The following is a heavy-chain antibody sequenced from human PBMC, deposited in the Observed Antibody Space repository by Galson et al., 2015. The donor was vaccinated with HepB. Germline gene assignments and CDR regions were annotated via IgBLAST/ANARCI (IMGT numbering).Heavy chain of an antibody. CDR2: ISSSSSYM. CDR1: GFTFSTYS. V-gene: IGHV3-21*01. J-gene: IGHJ4*01. D-gene: IGHD6-19*01. CDR3: ARGGFGSKRSPGPTNY. Sequence: SLRLSCAASGFTFSTYSMNWVRQAPGKGLEWVSSISSSSSYMYYADSVKGRFTIPRDNAKNSLYLQMNSLRTEDTAVYYCARGGFGSKRSPGPTNYWGQGTLVTVSS.